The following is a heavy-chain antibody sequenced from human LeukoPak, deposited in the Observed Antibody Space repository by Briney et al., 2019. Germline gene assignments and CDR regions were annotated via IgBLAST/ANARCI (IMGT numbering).Heavy chain of an antibody. Sequence: GGSLRLSCAASGFIFDDFAMHWVRQTPEKGLEWVSFIDGDGVNIYYADSVKGRFTISRDNSKNSLYLQMDSVRTEDTALYYCTKDILGTGWSPFDSWGQGTLVTVSS. D-gene: IGHD6-19*01. CDR3: TKDILGTGWSPFDS. CDR1: GFIFDDFA. J-gene: IGHJ4*02. CDR2: IDGDGVNI. V-gene: IGHV3-43*02.